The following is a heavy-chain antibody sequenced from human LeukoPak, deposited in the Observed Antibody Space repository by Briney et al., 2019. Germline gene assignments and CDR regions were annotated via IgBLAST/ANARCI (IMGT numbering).Heavy chain of an antibody. CDR3: AKDGFGGFSMDV. CDR2: INRDGSDK. D-gene: IGHD3-10*01. J-gene: IGHJ6*02. Sequence: GGSLRLSCAASGFPFSTYWMTWVRQDPGKGLEWVANINRDGSDKYYVDSVRGRFTISRDNAKNSLYLQMNSLRAEDTAVYYCAKDGFGGFSMDVWGQGTTVTVSS. V-gene: IGHV3-7*01. CDR1: GFPFSTYW.